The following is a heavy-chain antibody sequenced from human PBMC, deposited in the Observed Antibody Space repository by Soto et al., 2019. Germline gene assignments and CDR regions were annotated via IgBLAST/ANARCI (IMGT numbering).Heavy chain of an antibody. D-gene: IGHD2-15*01. V-gene: IGHV1-2*04. CDR1: GYTFTGYY. J-gene: IGHJ6*02. CDR2: INPNSGGT. CDR3: ARDSSGSPYYYYYYGMDV. Sequence: GASVKVSCKASGYTFTGYYMHWVRQAPGQGLEWMGWINPNSGGTNYAQKFQGWVTMTRDTSISTAYMGLSRLRSDDTAVYYCARDSSGSPYYYYYYGMDVWGQGTTVTVSS.